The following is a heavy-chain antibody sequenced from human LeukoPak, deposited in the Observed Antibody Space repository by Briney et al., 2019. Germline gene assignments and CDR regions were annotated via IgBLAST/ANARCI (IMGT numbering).Heavy chain of an antibody. CDR2: MYYSGIT. D-gene: IGHD2/OR15-2a*01. V-gene: IGHV4-39*01. Sequence: SETLSLTCSVSGGSISTSGYYWGWLRQPPGKGLEWIASMYYSGITYDNPSLKSRVTTSVDMSKNQFSLKLTSVTAADTAVYYCARHWKYGNIDDCHDNWFDPGGQGTLVTVSS. J-gene: IGHJ5*02. CDR3: ARHWKYGNIDDCHDNWFDP. CDR1: GGSISTSGYY.